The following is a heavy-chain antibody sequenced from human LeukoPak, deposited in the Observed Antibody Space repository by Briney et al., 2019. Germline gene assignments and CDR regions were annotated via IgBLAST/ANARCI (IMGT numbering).Heavy chain of an antibody. J-gene: IGHJ4*02. D-gene: IGHD3-22*01. Sequence: PGGSLRLSCAASGFTVSSNYMSWVRQAPGKGLEWVSVIYSGGSTYYADSVKGRFTISRDNSKNTLYLQMNSLRAEDTAVYYCARTLGEVDSGSDYYDSSGHFGYWGQGTLVTVSS. CDR3: ARTLGEVDSGSDYYDSSGHFGY. CDR1: GFTVSSNY. V-gene: IGHV3-53*01. CDR2: IYSGGST.